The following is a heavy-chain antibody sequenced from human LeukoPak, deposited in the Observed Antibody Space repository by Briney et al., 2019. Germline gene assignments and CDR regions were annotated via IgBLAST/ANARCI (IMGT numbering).Heavy chain of an antibody. J-gene: IGHJ4*02. CDR1: VGSISNYF. CDR3: ARAPSGCGGTCPSDH. CDR2: IHDNGDS. V-gene: IGHV4-4*07. D-gene: IGHD2-15*01. Sequence: SETLSLTCTVSVGSISNYFWSWIRHPTGKGLEWINRIHDNGDSNHNPSLKSRVTMSLDTYMNQVSLKLASVTAADTAVYYCARAPSGCGGTCPSDHWGPGTQVTVSS.